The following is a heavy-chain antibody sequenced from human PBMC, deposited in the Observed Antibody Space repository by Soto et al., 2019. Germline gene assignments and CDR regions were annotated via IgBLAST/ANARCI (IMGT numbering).Heavy chain of an antibody. CDR3: ARSPIPARPAWFDP. V-gene: IGHV3-30-3*01. Sequence: QVQLVESGGGVVQPGRSLRLSCAASGFTFSSYAMHWVRQAPGKGLEWVAVISFDGGNKYYADSVKGRFTISRDNSKNTLYLQMNSLRAEDTAVYFCARSPIPARPAWFDPWGQGTLVTVPS. CDR1: GFTFSSYA. J-gene: IGHJ5*02. D-gene: IGHD6-6*01. CDR2: ISFDGGNK.